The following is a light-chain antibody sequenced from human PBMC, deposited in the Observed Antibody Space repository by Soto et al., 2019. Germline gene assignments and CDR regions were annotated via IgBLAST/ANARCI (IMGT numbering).Light chain of an antibody. V-gene: IGKV3-15*01. Sequence: EIVMTQSPATLSVSPGERATLSCRASQSVSSNLAWYQQKPGQAPRLLIYGASTRTTAIPASCSGSGSGTKFTLTISSLQYEDFAVYYCQQYNKWPPSTFGQGTKVEIK. CDR3: QQYNKWPPST. CDR1: QSVSSN. J-gene: IGKJ1*01. CDR2: GAS.